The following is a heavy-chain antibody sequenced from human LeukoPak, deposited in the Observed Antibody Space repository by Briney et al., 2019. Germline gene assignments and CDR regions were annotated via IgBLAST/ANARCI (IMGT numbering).Heavy chain of an antibody. CDR2: IHGDGDNI. V-gene: IGHV3-74*01. CDR3: ARAQVGAPTDL. Sequence: GGSLRLSCAASGFPFSSYAMYWVRQAPGKGLVWVARIHGDGDNISYADSVRGRFTISRDNAKDTLYLHVNSLGPEDTAVYYCARAQVGAPTDLWGQGTLVTVSS. CDR1: GFPFSSYA. J-gene: IGHJ5*02. D-gene: IGHD1-26*01.